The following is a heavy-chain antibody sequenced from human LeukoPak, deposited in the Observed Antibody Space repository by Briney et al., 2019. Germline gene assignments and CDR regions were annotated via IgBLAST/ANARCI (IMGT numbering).Heavy chain of an antibody. CDR2: IYYSGST. CDR3: ARDGGSGAFDI. Sequence: SETLSLTCTVSGGSISSGGYYWSWIRQHPGKGLEWIGYIYYSGSTYYNPSLKSRVTTSVDTSKTHFSLKLSSVTAADTALYYCARDGGSGAFDIWGQGTMVTVSS. V-gene: IGHV4-31*03. CDR1: GGSISSGGYY. J-gene: IGHJ3*02.